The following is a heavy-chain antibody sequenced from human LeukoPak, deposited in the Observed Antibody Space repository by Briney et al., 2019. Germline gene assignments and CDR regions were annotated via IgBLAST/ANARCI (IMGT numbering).Heavy chain of an antibody. Sequence: GGSLRLSCAASGFTFSGSAMHWVRQASGKGLEWVGRIRSKANSYATAYAASVKGRFTISRDDSKNTAYLQMNSLKTEDTAVYYCTRPGPKWELLSAFDIWGQGTMVTVSS. V-gene: IGHV3-73*01. CDR3: TRPGPKWELLSAFDI. D-gene: IGHD1-26*01. CDR1: GFTFSGSA. J-gene: IGHJ3*02. CDR2: IRSKANSYAT.